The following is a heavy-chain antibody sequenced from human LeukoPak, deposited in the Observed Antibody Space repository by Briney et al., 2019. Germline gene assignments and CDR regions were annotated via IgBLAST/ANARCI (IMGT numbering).Heavy chain of an antibody. J-gene: IGHJ3*02. CDR2: INPYSGGT. D-gene: IGHD1-26*01. Sequence: ASVKVSCKASGYTFTGYYMHWVRQAPGQGLEWMGWINPYSGGTHYAQKFQGRVTLTRDTSISTAYMELTRLRSDDTAVYYCGRRMPHSGSHSLAFDIWGQGTMVTVSS. V-gene: IGHV1-2*02. CDR1: GYTFTGYY. CDR3: GRRMPHSGSHSLAFDI.